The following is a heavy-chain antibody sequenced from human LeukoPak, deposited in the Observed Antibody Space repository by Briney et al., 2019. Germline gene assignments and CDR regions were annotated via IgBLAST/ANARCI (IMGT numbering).Heavy chain of an antibody. D-gene: IGHD6-13*01. J-gene: IGHJ1*01. Sequence: VASVKVSCKTSGYSFIDYYIHWVRQAPGQGLEWMGWISSNSADTNYAQNFQGRVTMTRDTSISTAYMELSRLRSDDTALYYCARIGISARGTNFHHWGQGTLVTVSS. CDR2: ISSNSADT. V-gene: IGHV1-2*02. CDR3: ARIGISARGTNFHH. CDR1: GYSFIDYY.